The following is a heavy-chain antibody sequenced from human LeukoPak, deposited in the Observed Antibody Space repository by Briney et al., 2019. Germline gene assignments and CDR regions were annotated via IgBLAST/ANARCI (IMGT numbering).Heavy chain of an antibody. Sequence: GASVKVSCKASGGTFSSYAISWVRQATGHGLEWMVRIIPIFGTANYAQKFQGRVTITTDESTSTAYMELSSLRSEDTAVYYCARSRDRDPYCSGGSCYLRPYYFDYWGQGTLVTVSS. CDR2: IIPIFGTA. CDR3: ARSRDRDPYCSGGSCYLRPYYFDY. CDR1: GGTFSSYA. J-gene: IGHJ4*02. V-gene: IGHV1-69*05. D-gene: IGHD2-15*01.